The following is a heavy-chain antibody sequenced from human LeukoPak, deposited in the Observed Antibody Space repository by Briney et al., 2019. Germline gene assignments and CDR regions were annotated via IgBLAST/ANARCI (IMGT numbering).Heavy chain of an antibody. D-gene: IGHD6-13*01. J-gene: IGHJ4*02. CDR1: GYTFTGFY. CDR2: INPHSADT. Sequence: ASVKVSCKASGYTFTGFYMRWVRQAPGQGLEWMGWINPHSADTGYAQKFLGRVTMTRDMSISTIYMELTRLRSDDTALYYCARWDGYSSSPDYWGQGTLVTVSS. V-gene: IGHV1-2*02. CDR3: ARWDGYSSSPDY.